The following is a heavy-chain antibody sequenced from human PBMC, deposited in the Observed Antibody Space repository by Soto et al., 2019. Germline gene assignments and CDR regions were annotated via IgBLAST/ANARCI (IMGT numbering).Heavy chain of an antibody. CDR2: TYYRSKWYN. D-gene: IGHD6-13*01. CDR1: GDSVSSNSAA. J-gene: IGHJ6*02. CDR3: ARDHRGRQQLVRYYYYGMDV. V-gene: IGHV6-1*01. Sequence: SQTLSLTCVISGDSVSSNSAAWNWFRQSPSRGLEWLGRTYYRSKWYNDYAVSVKSRITINPDTSKNQFSLQLNSVTPEDTAVYYCARDHRGRQQLVRYYYYGMDVWGQGTTVTVSS.